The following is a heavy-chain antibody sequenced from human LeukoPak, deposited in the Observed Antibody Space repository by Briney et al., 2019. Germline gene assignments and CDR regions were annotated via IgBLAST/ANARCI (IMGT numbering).Heavy chain of an antibody. CDR1: GYSISIGYY. D-gene: IGHD6-13*01. CDR2: IYHSGST. CDR3: ARDIAAAGSADAFDI. J-gene: IGHJ3*02. V-gene: IGHV4-38-2*02. Sequence: SETLSLTCAVSGYSISIGYYWGWIRQPPGKGLEWIGSIYHSGSTYYNPSLMRRVTISVDTSKNQFSLKLSSVTAADTAVYYCARDIAAAGSADAFDIWGQGTMVTVSS.